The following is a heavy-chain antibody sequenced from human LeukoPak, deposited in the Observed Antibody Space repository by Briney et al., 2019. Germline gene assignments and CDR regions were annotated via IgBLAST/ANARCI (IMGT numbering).Heavy chain of an antibody. CDR3: AKDQVGATTGYFDY. D-gene: IGHD1-26*01. CDR2: IRYDGSNK. CDR1: GFTFSSYG. J-gene: IGHJ4*02. V-gene: IGHV3-30*02. Sequence: PGGSLRLSCAASGFTFSSYGMHWVRQAPGKGLEWVAFIRYDGSNKYYADSVKGRFTISGDNSNNRLYLQMSGLTAADTAVYYCAKDQVGATTGYFDYWGQGTLVTVSS.